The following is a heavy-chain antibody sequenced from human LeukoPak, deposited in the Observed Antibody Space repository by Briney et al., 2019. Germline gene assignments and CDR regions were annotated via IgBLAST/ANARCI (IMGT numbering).Heavy chain of an antibody. Sequence: QPGRSLRLSCAASGFTFSSYGMHWVRQAPGKGLEWVAVISYDGSNKYYADSVKGRFTISRDNSKNTLYLQMNSLRAEDTAVYYCAKVNYYGSGSYYNRIRYFDYWGQGTLVTVSS. V-gene: IGHV3-30*18. J-gene: IGHJ4*02. CDR3: AKVNYYGSGSYYNRIRYFDY. CDR1: GFTFSSYG. CDR2: ISYDGSNK. D-gene: IGHD3-10*01.